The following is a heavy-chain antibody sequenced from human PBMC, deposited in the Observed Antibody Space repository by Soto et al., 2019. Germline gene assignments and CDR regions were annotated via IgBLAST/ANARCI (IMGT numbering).Heavy chain of an antibody. CDR1: GYSFTGHY. D-gene: IGHD6-19*01. Sequence: GASVKVSCKASGYSFTGHYMHWVRQAPGQGLEWMGWINPNNGGTSYAQKFQGRVTMTRDTSISTVYMDLSRLTSDDTAVYYCAAVTGGVTLDCWGQGTLVTVSS. J-gene: IGHJ4*02. CDR2: INPNNGGT. V-gene: IGHV1-2*02. CDR3: AAVTGGVTLDC.